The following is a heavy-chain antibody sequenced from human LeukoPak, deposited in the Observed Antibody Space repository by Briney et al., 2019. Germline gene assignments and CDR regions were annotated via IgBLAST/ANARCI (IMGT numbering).Heavy chain of an antibody. J-gene: IGHJ4*02. Sequence: GGSLRLSCAASGFTFSSYWMHWVRQAPGKGLVWVARINSDGSSTNYGDSVKGRFTISRDNAKNTPYLQMNSLRAEYTAVYYCARLTPPFDYWGQGTLVTVSS. CDR3: ARLTPPFDY. V-gene: IGHV3-74*01. CDR1: GFTFSSYW. CDR2: INSDGSST. D-gene: IGHD3-16*01.